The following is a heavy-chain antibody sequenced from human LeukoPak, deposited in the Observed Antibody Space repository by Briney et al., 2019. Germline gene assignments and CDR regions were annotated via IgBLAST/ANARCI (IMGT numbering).Heavy chain of an antibody. CDR3: ARDWMDSSNWFRWYFDL. Sequence: SETLSLTCTVSGSSFSSSYWGWIRQPAGKGLEWIGRIYASGSTNYNPSFKSRITMSVDTSKNHFSLNLSSVTAADTAVYYCARDWMDSSNWFRWYFDLWGRGTLVTVSS. J-gene: IGHJ2*01. V-gene: IGHV4-4*07. D-gene: IGHD6-13*01. CDR2: IYASGST. CDR1: GSSFSSSY.